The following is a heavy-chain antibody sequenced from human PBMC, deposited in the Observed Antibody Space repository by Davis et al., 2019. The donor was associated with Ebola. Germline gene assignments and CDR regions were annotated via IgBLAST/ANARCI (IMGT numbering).Heavy chain of an antibody. CDR2: ISGSGGST. V-gene: IGHV3-23*01. J-gene: IGHJ4*02. CDR1: GFTFSSYA. Sequence: GESLKISCAASGFTFSSYAMSWVRQAPGKGLEWVSAISGSGGSTYYADSVKGRFTISRDNSKNTLYLQMNSLRAEDTAVYYCAKTYYDFWSGHDYWGQGTLVTVSS. CDR3: AKTYYDFWSGHDY. D-gene: IGHD3-3*01.